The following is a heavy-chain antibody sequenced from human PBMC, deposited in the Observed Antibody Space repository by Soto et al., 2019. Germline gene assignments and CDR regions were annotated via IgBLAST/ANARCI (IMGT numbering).Heavy chain of an antibody. CDR1: GGTFSSYT. J-gene: IGHJ3*02. Sequence: QVQLVQSGAEVKKPGSSVKVSCKASGGTFSSYTISWVRQAPGQGLEWMGRIIPILGIANYAQKFQGRVTITADKSTSTAYMELSSLRSEDTAVYYCARPGLTVTTGYDAFDIWGQGTMVTVSS. CDR3: ARPGLTVTTGYDAFDI. V-gene: IGHV1-69*02. CDR2: IIPILGIA. D-gene: IGHD4-17*01.